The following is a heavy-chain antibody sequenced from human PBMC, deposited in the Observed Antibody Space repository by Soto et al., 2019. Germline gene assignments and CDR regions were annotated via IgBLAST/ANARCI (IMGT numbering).Heavy chain of an antibody. D-gene: IGHD6-13*01. V-gene: IGHV4-39*01. CDR3: ARLPYSSSWYWFDP. CDR1: GGSISSSSYY. Sequence: QLQLQESGPGLVKPSETLSLTCTVSGGSISSSSYYWGWIRQPPGKGLEWIGSIYYSGSTYYNPSLKSRVTISVDTSKNQFSLKLSSVTAADTAVYYCARLPYSSSWYWFDPWGQGTLVTVSS. CDR2: IYYSGST. J-gene: IGHJ5*02.